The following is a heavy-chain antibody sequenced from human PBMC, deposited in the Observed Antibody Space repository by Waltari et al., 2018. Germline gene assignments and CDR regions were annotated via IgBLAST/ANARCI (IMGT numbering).Heavy chain of an antibody. D-gene: IGHD1-26*01. V-gene: IGHV3-23*01. CDR1: RFTFSDYA. J-gene: IGHJ4*02. CDR3: AKDQAGYSGSYLLDY. Sequence: EVQLLESGGGLVQPGGSLRLSCAASRFTFSDYAMSWVRQAPGKGLEWVSAISGSGVSTYYADSVNGRFTISRDNSKNTLYLQMDSLRAEDTAVYYCAKDQAGYSGSYLLDYWGQGTLVTVSS. CDR2: ISGSGVST.